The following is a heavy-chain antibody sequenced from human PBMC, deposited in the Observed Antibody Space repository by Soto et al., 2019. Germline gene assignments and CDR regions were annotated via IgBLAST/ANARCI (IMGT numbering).Heavy chain of an antibody. CDR1: GFTFSSYA. V-gene: IGHV3-23*01. Sequence: EVQLLESGGGSVQPGGSLRLSCAASGFTFSSYAMSWVRQAPGKGLEWVSAISGTGSSTNYADSVEGRFTISRDNSKNTLYLQLSSLIADDTAVYYCAKAGGIAVPGTHLHYWGQGTLVTVSS. D-gene: IGHD6-19*01. J-gene: IGHJ4*02. CDR2: ISGTGSST. CDR3: AKAGGIAVPGTHLHY.